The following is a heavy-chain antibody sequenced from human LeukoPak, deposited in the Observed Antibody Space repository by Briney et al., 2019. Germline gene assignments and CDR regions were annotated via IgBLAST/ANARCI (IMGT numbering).Heavy chain of an antibody. J-gene: IGHJ3*02. CDR1: GGSFSGYY. CDR3: ARGYGSDRSAVAFDI. Sequence: SETLSLTCAVYGGSFSGYYWSWIRQPPGKGLEWIWEIYHSGSTNYNPSLKSRVTISVDKSKNQFSVKLSSVTAADAAVYYCARGYGSDRSAVAFDIWGQGAMVTVSS. CDR2: IYHSGST. D-gene: IGHD3-10*01. V-gene: IGHV4-34*01.